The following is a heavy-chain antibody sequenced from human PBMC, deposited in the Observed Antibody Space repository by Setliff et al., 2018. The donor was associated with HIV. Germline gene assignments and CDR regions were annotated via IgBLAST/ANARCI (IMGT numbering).Heavy chain of an antibody. D-gene: IGHD3-10*01. CDR2: ITSTGINI. V-gene: IGHV3-48*01. CDR3: LGESSAAFDI. CDR1: GFTFSNYN. J-gene: IGHJ3*02. Sequence: GGSLRLSCAASGFTFSNYNMNWVRQAPGKGLEWISFITSTGINIYYTDSVKGRFTVSRDNARNSLYLQMDSLRVEDTAVYYCLGESSAAFDIWGQGTMVTVSS.